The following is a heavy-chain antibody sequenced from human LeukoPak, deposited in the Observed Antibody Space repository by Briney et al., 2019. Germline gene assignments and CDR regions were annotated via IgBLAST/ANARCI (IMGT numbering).Heavy chain of an antibody. CDR3: ARRRDFIDY. D-gene: IGHD3/OR15-3a*01. CDR2: SSSSGSTI. V-gene: IGHV3-48*03. J-gene: IGHJ4*02. CDR1: GFTFNSYA. Sequence: GGSLRLSCAASGFTFNSYAMIWIRQAPGKGLEWVSYSSSSGSTIYYADSVKGRFAISRDNAKNSLYLQMNSLRAEDTAVYYCARRRDFIDYWGQGTLVTVSS.